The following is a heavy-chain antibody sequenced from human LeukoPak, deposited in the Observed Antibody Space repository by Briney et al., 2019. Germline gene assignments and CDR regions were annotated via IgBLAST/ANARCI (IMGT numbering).Heavy chain of an antibody. CDR3: ARGVDYYENSGTIDY. Sequence: GGSLRLSCAASGNYWMHWVRQPPGKGLEWVTIIWYDGSNKTYEDSVKGRFTISRDNSKNTLYLQMNSLRAEDTAVYYCARGVDYYENSGTIDYWGQGTLVTVSS. CDR2: IWYDGSNK. D-gene: IGHD3-22*01. J-gene: IGHJ4*02. CDR1: GNYW. V-gene: IGHV3-33*08.